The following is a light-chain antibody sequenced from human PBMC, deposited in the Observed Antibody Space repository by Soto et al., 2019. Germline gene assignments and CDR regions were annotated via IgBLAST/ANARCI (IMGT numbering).Light chain of an antibody. CDR3: QQRSNWPPIT. Sequence: EIVLTQSPGTLSLSPGERATLSCRASQSVPSSFLAWYQFQPGQAPRLLIYVATSRATGIPDRFSGSGSGTGFTLTISSLEPEDFAVYYCQQRSNWPPITFGQGTRLEIK. V-gene: IGKV3D-20*02. CDR2: VAT. J-gene: IGKJ5*01. CDR1: QSVPSSF.